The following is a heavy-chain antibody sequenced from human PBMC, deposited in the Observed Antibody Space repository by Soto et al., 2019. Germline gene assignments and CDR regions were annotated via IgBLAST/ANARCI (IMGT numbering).Heavy chain of an antibody. J-gene: IGHJ6*02. CDR3: AKDGYCSSTSCYFVYYGMDV. D-gene: IGHD2-2*03. CDR1: GFTFSSYA. V-gene: IGHV3-23*01. Sequence: GGSLRLSCAASGFTFSSYAMSWVRQAPGKGLEWVSAISGSGGSTYYADSVKGRFTISRDNSKNTLYLQMNSLRAEDTAVYYCAKDGYCSSTSCYFVYYGMDVWGQGTTVTVSS. CDR2: ISGSGGST.